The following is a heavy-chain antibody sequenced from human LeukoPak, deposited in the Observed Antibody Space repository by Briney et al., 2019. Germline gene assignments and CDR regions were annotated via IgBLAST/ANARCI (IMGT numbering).Heavy chain of an antibody. CDR1: GGSISSSSYY. D-gene: IGHD6-6*01. V-gene: IGHV4-39*01. Sequence: SETLSLTCTVSGGSISSSSYYWGWIRQPPGKGLEWIGSIYYSGSTYYNPSLKSRVTISVDTSKNQFSLKLSSVTAADTAVYYCARQGHSSSSGGFDYWGQGTLVTVSS. CDR2: IYYSGST. J-gene: IGHJ4*02. CDR3: ARQGHSSSSGGFDY.